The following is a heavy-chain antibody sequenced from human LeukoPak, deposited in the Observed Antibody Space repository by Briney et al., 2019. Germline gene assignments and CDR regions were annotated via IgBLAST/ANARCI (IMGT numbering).Heavy chain of an antibody. D-gene: IGHD3-10*01. CDR2: ISYDGSNK. CDR1: GFTFSTYD. V-gene: IGHV3-30-3*01. Sequence: GGSLRLSCAASGFTFSTYDMHWVRQAPGKGLEWVALISYDGSNKYYADSVKGRFTISRDNSKITLYLQMNSLRAEDTAVYYCARGVVYNSPYYYYYYMDVWGKGTTVTVSS. J-gene: IGHJ6*03. CDR3: ARGVVYNSPYYYYYYMDV.